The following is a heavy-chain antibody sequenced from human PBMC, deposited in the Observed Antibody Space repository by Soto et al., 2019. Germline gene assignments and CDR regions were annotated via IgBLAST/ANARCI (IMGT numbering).Heavy chain of an antibody. D-gene: IGHD6-19*01. V-gene: IGHV3-23*01. J-gene: IGHJ1*01. Sequence: GGSLRLSCEASGFNFKKFAMGWVRQAPGEGLEWVSGISCCGGSTFYADSVRGRFSLARDDSKNTLSLQLNSLRVEDTAHYYCAKADGEQWLIPHLDNWGQGTQVTVSS. CDR1: GFNFKKFA. CDR2: ISCCGGST. CDR3: AKADGEQWLIPHLDN.